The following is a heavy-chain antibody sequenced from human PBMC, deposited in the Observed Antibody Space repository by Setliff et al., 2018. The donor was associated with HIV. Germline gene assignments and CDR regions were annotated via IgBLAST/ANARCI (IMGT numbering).Heavy chain of an antibody. CDR2: IKSKTDGGTT. CDR3: ARDSGTTVGATRPGY. CDR1: GYSISYGYY. V-gene: IGHV3-15*01. D-gene: IGHD1-26*01. J-gene: IGHJ4*02. Sequence: PSETLSLTCTVSGYSISYGYYWGWIRQPPGKGLEWVGRIKSKTDGGTTDYATPVKGRFTISRDDSKTTVYLQMNSLKTEDTAVYYCARDSGTTVGATRPGYWGQGTLVTVSS.